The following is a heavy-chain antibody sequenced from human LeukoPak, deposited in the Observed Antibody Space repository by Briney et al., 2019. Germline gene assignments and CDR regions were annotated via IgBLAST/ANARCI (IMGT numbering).Heavy chain of an antibody. CDR2: LTSDGSST. Sequence: GGSLRLSCAASGFTFSTYWMHWVRQAPGKGLVWVSRLTSDGSSTTYAVCVKGRFTICRDKAKNTLYLQMNSLRTEDTAVYYCARPESQYSSGLDGFDIWCQGTMVTVSS. CDR3: ARPESQYSSGLDGFDI. D-gene: IGHD6-19*01. CDR1: GFTFSTYW. J-gene: IGHJ3*02. V-gene: IGHV3-74*01.